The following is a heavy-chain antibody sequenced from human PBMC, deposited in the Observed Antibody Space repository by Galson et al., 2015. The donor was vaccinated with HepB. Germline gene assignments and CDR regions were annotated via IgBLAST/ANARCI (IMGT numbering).Heavy chain of an antibody. CDR1: GFTFDDYA. D-gene: IGHD4-23*01. CDR2: ISWNSGSI. V-gene: IGHV3-9*01. Sequence: SLRLSCAASGFTFDDYAMHWVRQAPGKGLEWVSGISWNSGSIGYADSVKGRFTISRDNAKNSLYLQMNSLRAEDTALYYCAKDPGYGGPFDYWGQGTLVTVSS. CDR3: AKDPGYGGPFDY. J-gene: IGHJ4*02.